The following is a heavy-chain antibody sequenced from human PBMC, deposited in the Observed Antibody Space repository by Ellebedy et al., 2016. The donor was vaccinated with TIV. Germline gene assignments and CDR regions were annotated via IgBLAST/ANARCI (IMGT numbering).Heavy chain of an antibody. Sequence: SETLSLXXTVSGGSISSSSYYWGWIRQPPGKGLEWIGSIYYSGSTYYNPSLKSRVTISVDTSKNQFSLKLSSVTAADTAVYYCAGGYSSGWYPKDYWGQGTLVTVSS. CDR2: IYYSGST. CDR3: AGGYSSGWYPKDY. D-gene: IGHD6-19*01. V-gene: IGHV4-39*01. CDR1: GGSISSSSYY. J-gene: IGHJ4*02.